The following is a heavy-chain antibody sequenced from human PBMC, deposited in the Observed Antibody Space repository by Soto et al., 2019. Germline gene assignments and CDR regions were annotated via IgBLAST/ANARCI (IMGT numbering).Heavy chain of an antibody. CDR3: ASFIATLVVINY. Sequence: PGGSLRLSCASSVFTFSSYSMNCVRQSPGKGLEWVSSISSSSSYIYYADSVKGRFTISRDNAKNSLYLQMNSLRAEDTAVYYCASFIATLVVINYWGQGTLVSVSS. V-gene: IGHV3-21*01. D-gene: IGHD3-22*01. CDR2: ISSSSSYI. J-gene: IGHJ4*02. CDR1: VFTFSSYS.